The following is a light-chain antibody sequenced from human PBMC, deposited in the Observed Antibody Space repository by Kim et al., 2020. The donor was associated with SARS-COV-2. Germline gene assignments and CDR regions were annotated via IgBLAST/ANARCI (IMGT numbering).Light chain of an antibody. J-gene: IGLJ1*01. V-gene: IGLV1-44*01. CDR3: AAWDDSLNGYV. Sequence: GQGVTISCSGSSSNIGGNSVNWYQKVPGTAPKLLIYRNSQRPSGVSDRFSGSKSGTSASLAISGLQSEDEADYYCAAWDDSLNGYVFASGTKVTVL. CDR1: SSNIGGNS. CDR2: RNS.